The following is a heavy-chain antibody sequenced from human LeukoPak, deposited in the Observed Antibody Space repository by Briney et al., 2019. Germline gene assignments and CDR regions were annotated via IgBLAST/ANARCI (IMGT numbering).Heavy chain of an antibody. J-gene: IGHJ4*02. CDR1: GFTFSSYW. CDR2: INSDGSTT. D-gene: IGHD2-15*01. V-gene: IGHV3-74*01. Sequence: GGSLRLSCAASGFTFSSYWMHWVRQAPGKGLVWVSRINSDGSTTNYADSLKGRFTISRDNAKNTLYLEMNSLRDEDTAMYYCATVNVPATSYWGQGTLVTVSS. CDR3: ATVNVPATSY.